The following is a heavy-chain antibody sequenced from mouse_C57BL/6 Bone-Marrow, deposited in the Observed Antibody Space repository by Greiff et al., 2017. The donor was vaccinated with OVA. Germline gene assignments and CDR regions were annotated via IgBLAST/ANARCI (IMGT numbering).Heavy chain of an antibody. CDR3: AKEEWLPAWFAY. V-gene: IGHV2-5*01. Sequence: QVQLKESGPGLVQPSQSLSITCTVSGFSLTSYGVHWVRQSPGKGLEWLGVIWRGGSTDYNEAFMSRLSITKENSKSQVFFKMNSLQADDTAIYYCAKEEWLPAWFAYWGQGTLVTVSA. CDR2: IWRGGST. CDR1: GFSLTSYG. J-gene: IGHJ3*01. D-gene: IGHD2-2*01.